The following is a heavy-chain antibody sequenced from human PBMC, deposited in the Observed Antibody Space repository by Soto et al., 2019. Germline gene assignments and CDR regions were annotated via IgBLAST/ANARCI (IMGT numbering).Heavy chain of an antibody. Sequence: QVQLVQSGAEVKKPGASVKVSCKASGYNLTNYGISWVRQAPGQGLQWMGWINSYNGVTNNAHNFQDRVSMTTDTSTSTAYLELRSLRSDDTAVYYCARDRYNYGFFDYWGQGSLVTVSS. CDR3: ARDRYNYGFFDY. V-gene: IGHV1-18*01. J-gene: IGHJ4*02. CDR1: GYNLTNYG. CDR2: INSYNGVT. D-gene: IGHD1-1*01.